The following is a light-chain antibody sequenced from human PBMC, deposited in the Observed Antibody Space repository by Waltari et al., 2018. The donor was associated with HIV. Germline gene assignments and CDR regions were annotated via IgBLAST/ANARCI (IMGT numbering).Light chain of an antibody. CDR3: SVWDDSLAGWM. CDR2: LND. CDR1: HPKIRSNN. J-gene: IGLJ3*02. Sequence: QSVLTQPPSASGSPGRRVTIPFSGRHPKIRSNNLHWYQDPPGAAPNLLISLNDQRPSGVPDRFSGSKSGTSASLVISGLRSEDEADYFCSVWDDSLAGWMFGGGTRLTVL. V-gene: IGLV1-47*01.